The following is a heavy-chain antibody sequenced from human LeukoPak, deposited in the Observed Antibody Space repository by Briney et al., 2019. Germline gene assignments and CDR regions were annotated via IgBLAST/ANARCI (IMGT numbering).Heavy chain of an antibody. J-gene: IGHJ4*02. CDR1: GFTFSSYS. V-gene: IGHV3-48*04. Sequence: GGSLRLSCAASGFTFSSYSMNWIRQAPGKGLEWVSYISSSGSTIYYADSVKGRFTISRDNAKNSLYLQMNSLRAEDTAVYYCARETHYYDSSGYYAYWGQGTLVTVSS. CDR3: ARETHYYDSSGYYAY. CDR2: ISSSGSTI. D-gene: IGHD3-22*01.